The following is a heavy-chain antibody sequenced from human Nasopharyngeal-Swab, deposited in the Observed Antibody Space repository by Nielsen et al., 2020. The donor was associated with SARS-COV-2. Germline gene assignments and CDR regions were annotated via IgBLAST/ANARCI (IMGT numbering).Heavy chain of an antibody. D-gene: IGHD6-19*01. J-gene: IGHJ3*02. CDR1: GYTFTSYA. CDR2: INAGNGNT. V-gene: IGHV1-3*01. CDR3: ARGSYSSGWHTTDDAFDI. Sequence: ASVKVSCKASGYTFTSYAMHWVRQAPGQRLEWMGWINAGNGNTKYSQKFQGRVTITRDTSASTAYMELSSLRSEDTAVYYCARGSYSSGWHTTDDAFDIWGQGTMVTASS.